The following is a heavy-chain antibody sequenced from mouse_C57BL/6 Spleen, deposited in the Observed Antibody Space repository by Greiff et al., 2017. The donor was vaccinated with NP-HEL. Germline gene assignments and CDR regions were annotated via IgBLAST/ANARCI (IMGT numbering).Heavy chain of an antibody. CDR2: ISSGSSTI. Sequence: EVKLVESGGGLVKPGGSLKLSCAASGFTFSDYGMHWVRQAPEKGLEWVAYISSGSSTIYYADTVKGRFTISRDNAKNTLFLQMTSLRSEDTAMYYCARPGRAHYYAMDYWGQGTSVTVSS. CDR1: GFTFSDYG. V-gene: IGHV5-17*01. D-gene: IGHD3-3*01. CDR3: ARPGRAHYYAMDY. J-gene: IGHJ4*01.